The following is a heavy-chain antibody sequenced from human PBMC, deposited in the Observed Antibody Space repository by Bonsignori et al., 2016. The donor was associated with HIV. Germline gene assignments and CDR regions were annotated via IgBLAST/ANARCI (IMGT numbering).Heavy chain of an antibody. CDR2: MNPNSGNT. CDR3: ARKWEQWLDYYFDY. Sequence: WVRQAPGQGLEWMGWMNPNSGNTGYAQKFQGRVTMTRNTSISTAYMELSSLRSEDTAVYYCARKWEQWLDYYFDYWGQGTLVTVSS. V-gene: IGHV1-8*01. D-gene: IGHD6-19*01. J-gene: IGHJ4*02.